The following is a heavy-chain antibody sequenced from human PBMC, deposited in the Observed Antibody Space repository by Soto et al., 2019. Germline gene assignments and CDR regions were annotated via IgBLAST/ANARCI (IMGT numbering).Heavy chain of an antibody. D-gene: IGHD4-17*01. CDR3: SRDVDFGEEDV. V-gene: IGHV4-59*01. CDR2: IYFSGRT. Sequence: PAETLSLTCTVSGGSISSYYWNLIRQPPGKGLEWIGYIYFSGRTNYNPSLKSRVTIPIDTSKNQFSLKLTSATAADTAVYYCSRDVDFGEEDVWGQGTTVTVSS. J-gene: IGHJ6*02. CDR1: GGSISSYY.